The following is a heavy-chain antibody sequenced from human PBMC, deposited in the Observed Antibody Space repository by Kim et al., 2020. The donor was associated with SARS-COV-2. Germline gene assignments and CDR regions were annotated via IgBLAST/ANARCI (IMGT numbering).Heavy chain of an antibody. J-gene: IGHJ6*02. CDR3: ARDREGGSYYDGVSYYYGMDV. Sequence: SQTLSLTCAISGDSVSSNSAAWNWIRQSPSRGLEWLGRTYYRSKWYNDYAVSVKSRLTINPDTSKNQFSLQLNSVTPEDTAVYYCARDREGGSYYDGVSYYYGMDVWGQGTTVTVSS. V-gene: IGHV6-1*01. CDR1: GDSVSSNSAA. CDR2: TYYRSKWYN. D-gene: IGHD1-26*01.